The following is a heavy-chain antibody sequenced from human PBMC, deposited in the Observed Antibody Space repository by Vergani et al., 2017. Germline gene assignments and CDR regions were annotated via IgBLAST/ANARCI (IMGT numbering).Heavy chain of an antibody. CDR3: ARGGGSYSPLDY. J-gene: IGHJ4*02. CDR1: GGSFSGYY. V-gene: IGHV4-34*10. CDR2: INHSGST. D-gene: IGHD1-26*01. Sequence: QLQLQESGPGLVKPSETLSLTCAVYGGSFSGYYWSWIRQPPGKGLEWIGEINHSGSTNYNPSLKSRVTISVDTSKNQFSLKLSSVTAADTAVYYCARGGGSYSPLDYWGQGTLVTVSS.